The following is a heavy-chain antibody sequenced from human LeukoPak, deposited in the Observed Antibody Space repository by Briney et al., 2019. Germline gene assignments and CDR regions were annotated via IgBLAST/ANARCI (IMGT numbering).Heavy chain of an antibody. J-gene: IGHJ4*02. D-gene: IGHD6-19*01. V-gene: IGHV1-46*01. Sequence: ASVKVSCKASGYTFTSYYIHWVRQAPGQGLEWMGIINPSGGSTTYAQTFKGRVTMTRDTSTSAVYMELSSLRSEDTAVYYCARGGSLAVAPHLYYFDYWGQGTLVTVSS. CDR3: ARGGSLAVAPHLYYFDY. CDR1: GYTFTSYY. CDR2: INPSGGST.